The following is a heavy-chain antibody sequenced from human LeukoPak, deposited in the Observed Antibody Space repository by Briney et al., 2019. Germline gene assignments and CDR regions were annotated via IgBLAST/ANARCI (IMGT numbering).Heavy chain of an antibody. V-gene: IGHV1-69*01. CDR1: GGTFSSYA. CDR3: ARFLTGYYYMDV. Sequence: GASVKVSCKASGGTFSSYAISWVRQAPGQGLEWMGGVIPIFGTANYAQKFQGRVTITADESTSTAYMELSSLRSGDTAVYYCARFLTGYYYMDVWGKGTTVTVSS. J-gene: IGHJ6*03. D-gene: IGHD3-3*01. CDR2: VIPIFGTA.